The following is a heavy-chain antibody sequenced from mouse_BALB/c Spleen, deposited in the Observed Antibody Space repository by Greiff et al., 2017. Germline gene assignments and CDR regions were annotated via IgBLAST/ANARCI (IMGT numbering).Heavy chain of an antibody. V-gene: IGHV2-5-1*01. Sequence: QVQLKESGPSLVQPSQSLSITCTVSGFSLTSYGVHWVRQSPGKGLEWLGVIWRGGSTDYNAAFMSRLSITKDNSKSQVFFKMNSLQADDTAIYYCAENSNYGNYAFAYWGQGTLVTVSA. CDR3: AENSNYGNYAFAY. CDR2: IWRGGST. CDR1: GFSLTSYG. J-gene: IGHJ3*01. D-gene: IGHD2-1*01.